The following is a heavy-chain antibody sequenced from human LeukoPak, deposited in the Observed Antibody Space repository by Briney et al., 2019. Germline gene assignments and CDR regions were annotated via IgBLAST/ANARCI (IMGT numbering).Heavy chain of an antibody. J-gene: IGHJ4*02. Sequence: GGSLRLSCAASGFTFSSYWMSWVRQAPGKGLEWVANIKQDGSEKYYVDSVKGRFTISRDNAKNSLYLQMNSLRAEDTAVYYCARDRSSSWYKASDYWAREPWSPSPQ. CDR2: IKQDGSEK. D-gene: IGHD6-13*01. CDR3: ARDRSSSWYKASDY. CDR1: GFTFSSYW. V-gene: IGHV3-7*01.